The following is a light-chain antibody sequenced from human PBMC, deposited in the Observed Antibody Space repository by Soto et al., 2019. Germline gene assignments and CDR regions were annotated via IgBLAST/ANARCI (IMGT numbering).Light chain of an antibody. CDR1: ETVTSDY. J-gene: IGKJ1*01. CDR2: GAS. V-gene: IGKV3-20*01. CDR3: HQYGSSPWT. Sequence: EIVLTQSPGTLSLSPGERATLSFMASETVTSDYLAWYQQKPGQAPRLLFYGASRRAAGIPDRFSGSGSGTDFTLIISRLEPEDFVVYYCHQYGSSPWTFGQGTKVDIK.